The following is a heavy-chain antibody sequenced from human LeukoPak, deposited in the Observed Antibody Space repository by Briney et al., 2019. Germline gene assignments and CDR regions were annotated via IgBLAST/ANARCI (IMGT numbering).Heavy chain of an antibody. V-gene: IGHV4-39*01. Sequence: SETLSLTCTVSGGSISSSSYYWGWIRQPPGKGLEWIGSIYYSGSTYYNPSLKSRVTISVDTSKNQFSLKLSSVTAADTAVYYCARTVHPSGNAFDIWGQGTTVTVSS. CDR2: IYYSGST. CDR3: ARTVHPSGNAFDI. J-gene: IGHJ3*02. CDR1: GGSISSSSYY. D-gene: IGHD1-1*01.